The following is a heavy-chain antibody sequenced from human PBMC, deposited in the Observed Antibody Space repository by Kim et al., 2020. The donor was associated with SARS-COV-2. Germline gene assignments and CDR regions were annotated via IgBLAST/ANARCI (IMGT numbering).Heavy chain of an antibody. D-gene: IGHD2-2*01. CDR1: GFTVSSNY. CDR2: IYSGGST. J-gene: IGHJ4*02. CDR3: GVVPAAMASFFDY. Sequence: GGSLRLSCAASGFTVSSNYMSWVRQAPGKGLEWVSVIYSGGSTYYADSVKGRFTISRDNSKNTLYLQMNSLRAEYTAVYYCGVVPAAMASFFDYWGQGTLVTVSS. V-gene: IGHV3-53*01.